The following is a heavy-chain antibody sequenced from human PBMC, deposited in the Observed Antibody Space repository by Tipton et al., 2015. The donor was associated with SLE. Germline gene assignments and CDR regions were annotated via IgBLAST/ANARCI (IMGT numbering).Heavy chain of an antibody. CDR3: ARGGDPDYFDY. CDR1: GYFISGGYF. V-gene: IGHV4-38-2*02. J-gene: IGHJ4*02. Sequence: TLSLTCTVSGYFISGGYFWGWIRQPPGKGLEWIGSIYHRGSTYYNPSLTRRVTIAIDTSKNQISLKLTSVTAADTAVYYCARGGDPDYFDYWGQGTLVTVSS. CDR2: IYHRGST.